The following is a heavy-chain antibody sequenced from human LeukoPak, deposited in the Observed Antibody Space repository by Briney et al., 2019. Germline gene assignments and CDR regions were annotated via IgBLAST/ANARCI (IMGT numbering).Heavy chain of an antibody. D-gene: IGHD5-12*01. CDR1: GFTFSSYA. CDR3: ARVVAKGWFDP. Sequence: PGGSLRLSCAAPGFTFSSYAMHWVRQAPGKGLEYVSAISSNGGSTYYANSVKGRFTISRDNSKNTLYLQMGSLRAEDMAVYYCARVVAKGWFDPWGQGTLVTVSS. CDR2: ISSNGGST. V-gene: IGHV3-64*01. J-gene: IGHJ5*02.